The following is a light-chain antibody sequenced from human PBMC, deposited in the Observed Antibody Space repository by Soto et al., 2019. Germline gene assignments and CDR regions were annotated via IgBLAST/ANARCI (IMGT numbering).Light chain of an antibody. CDR2: GAS. CDR3: QEYGSSPHT. J-gene: IGKJ2*01. V-gene: IGKV3-20*01. CDR1: QSVSSSY. Sequence: EIVLTQSPGTLSLSPGERATLSCRASQSVSSSYLAWYQHKPGQAPRLLIYGASSRATGIPDRFSGSGSGTDCTLTSSSLEPEYFAVYYCQEYGSSPHTFGQGTMLEIK.